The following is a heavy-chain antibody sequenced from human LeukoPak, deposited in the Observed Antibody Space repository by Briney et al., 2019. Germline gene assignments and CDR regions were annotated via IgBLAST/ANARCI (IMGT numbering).Heavy chain of an antibody. CDR1: GYTFTSYD. CDR3: ARARNGGFWSGYRYYFDY. CDR2: MNPNSGNT. D-gene: IGHD3-3*01. J-gene: IGHJ4*02. Sequence: ASVKVSCKASGYTFTSYDINWVRQATGQGLEWMGWMNPNSGNTGYAQKSQGRVTMTRNTSISTAYMELSSLRSEDTAVYYCARARNGGFWSGYRYYFDYWGQGTLVTVSS. V-gene: IGHV1-8*01.